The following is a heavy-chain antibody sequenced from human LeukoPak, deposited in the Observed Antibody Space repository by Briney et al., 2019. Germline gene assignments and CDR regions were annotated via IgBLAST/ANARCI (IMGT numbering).Heavy chain of an antibody. J-gene: IGHJ4*02. CDR2: IKQDGSEK. D-gene: IGHD6-19*01. V-gene: IGHV3-7*01. Sequence: PGGSLGLSCVASGFTFSSYWMSWVRQAPGKGLEWVANIKQDGSEKYYVDSVKGRFTISRDNAKNSLYLQMSSLRAEDTAVYYCARDRSGWPNPRYWGQGTLVTVSS. CDR1: GFTFSSYW. CDR3: ARDRSGWPNPRY.